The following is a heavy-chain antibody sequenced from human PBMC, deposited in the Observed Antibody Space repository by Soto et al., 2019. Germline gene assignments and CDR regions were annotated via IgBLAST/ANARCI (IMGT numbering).Heavy chain of an antibody. Sequence: GGSLRLSCAASGFTFNIYALHWVRQAPGKGLEWVAVISLDGSKKYYGDSVKGRFTISRDKLKNTLYLQMNNLRVEDAALYFCASEDDYGYRYINYGLDVWGQGTTVTVSS. D-gene: IGHD4-17*01. V-gene: IGHV3-30-3*01. CDR1: GFTFNIYA. CDR2: ISLDGSKK. CDR3: ASEDDYGYRYINYGLDV. J-gene: IGHJ6*02.